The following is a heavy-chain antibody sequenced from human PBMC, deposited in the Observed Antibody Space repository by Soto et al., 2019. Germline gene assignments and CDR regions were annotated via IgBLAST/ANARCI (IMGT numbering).Heavy chain of an antibody. D-gene: IGHD4-17*01. Sequence: SETLSLTCAVYGGSFSGYYWSWIRQPPGKGLEWIGEINHSGSTNYNPSLKSRVTISVDTSKNQFSLKLSSVTAADTAVYYCARSGYGEDFDYWGQGTLGTVSS. J-gene: IGHJ4*02. CDR3: ARSGYGEDFDY. CDR1: GGSFSGYY. CDR2: INHSGST. V-gene: IGHV4-34*01.